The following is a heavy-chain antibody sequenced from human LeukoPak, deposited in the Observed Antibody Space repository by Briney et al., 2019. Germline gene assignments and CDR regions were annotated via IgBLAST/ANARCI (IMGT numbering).Heavy chain of an antibody. CDR1: GFTVSSNY. D-gene: IGHD2-2*01. CDR2: IYSGGST. V-gene: IGHV3-66*01. Sequence: GGSLRLSCAASGFTVSSNYMSWVRQAPGKGLEWVSVIYSGGSTYYADSVKGRFTISRDNSKNTLYLQMNSLRAEDTAVYYCARDLSYCSSTSCYPPDAFDIWGQGTMVTVSS. CDR3: ARDLSYCSSTSCYPPDAFDI. J-gene: IGHJ3*02.